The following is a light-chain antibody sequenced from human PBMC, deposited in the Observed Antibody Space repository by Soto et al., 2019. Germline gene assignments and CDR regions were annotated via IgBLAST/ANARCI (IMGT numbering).Light chain of an antibody. V-gene: IGKV1-39*01. CDR2: AAS. CDR3: QQSYSTPLS. Sequence: DIQMTQSPSSLAASVGDRVTITCRASQSISSYLIWYQQKPGKAPNLLIYAASRLQSGVPSRFSGSGSGTDFTLTISSLQPEDFATYYCQQSYSTPLSFGGGTKVEIK. J-gene: IGKJ4*01. CDR1: QSISSY.